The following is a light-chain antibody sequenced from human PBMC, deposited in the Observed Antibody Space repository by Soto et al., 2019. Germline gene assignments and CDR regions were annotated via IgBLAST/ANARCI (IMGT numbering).Light chain of an antibody. CDR1: SSDVGGYNY. CDR3: SSYAGTKPVV. CDR2: EVS. J-gene: IGLJ2*01. Sequence: QSALTQPPSASGSPGQSVTISCSGNSSDVGGYNYVSWYQQHPGKAPKLMIFEVSERPSGVPDRFSGSKSGNTASLTVSGLQADDEADYYCSSYAGTKPVVFGGGTELTVL. V-gene: IGLV2-8*01.